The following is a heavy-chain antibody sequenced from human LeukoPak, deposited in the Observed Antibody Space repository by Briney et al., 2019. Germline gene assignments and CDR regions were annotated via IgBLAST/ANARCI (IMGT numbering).Heavy chain of an antibody. V-gene: IGHV3-11*01. CDR2: ISSSGSTI. J-gene: IGHJ4*02. CDR1: GFTFSDYY. CDR3: ATVFDWGKEED. D-gene: IGHD7-27*01. Sequence: GGSLRLSCAASGFTFSDYYMSWIRQAPGKGLEWVSYISSSGSTIYYADSVKGRFTISRDNAKNSLYLQMNSLRAEDTAVYYCATVFDWGKEEDWGQGTLVTVSS.